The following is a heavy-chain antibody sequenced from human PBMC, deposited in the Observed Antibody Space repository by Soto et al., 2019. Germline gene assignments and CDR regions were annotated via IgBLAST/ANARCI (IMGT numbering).Heavy chain of an antibody. Sequence: PSETLSLTCTVSGGSISSYYWSWIRQPPGKGLEWIGYIYYSGSTNYNPSLKSRVTISVDTSKNQFSLKLSSVTAADTAVYYCARADGTTIAFDIWGQGTRVTVAS. CDR1: GGSISSYY. CDR3: ARADGTTIAFDI. V-gene: IGHV4-59*01. CDR2: IYYSGST. J-gene: IGHJ3*02. D-gene: IGHD1-7*01.